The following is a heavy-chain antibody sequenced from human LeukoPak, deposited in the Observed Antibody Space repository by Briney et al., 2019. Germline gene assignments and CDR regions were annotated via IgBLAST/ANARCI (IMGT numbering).Heavy chain of an antibody. CDR1: GFTFSSYS. Sequence: GGSLRLSCAASGFTFSSYSMNWVRQAPGKGLEWVSSISSTSSYIYYADSVKGRFTVSRDNAKNSLYLQMNSLRGEDTAVYYCARESSIAVPGTIYWGQGTLVTVSS. CDR3: ARESSIAVPGTIY. D-gene: IGHD6-19*01. V-gene: IGHV3-21*01. CDR2: ISSTSSYI. J-gene: IGHJ4*02.